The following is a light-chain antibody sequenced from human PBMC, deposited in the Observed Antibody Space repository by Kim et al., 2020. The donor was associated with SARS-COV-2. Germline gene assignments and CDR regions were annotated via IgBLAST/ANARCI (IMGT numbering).Light chain of an antibody. CDR2: YDS. Sequence: APGKTARSTWGGNNIGSKSVHWYQQKPGQAPVLVIYYDSDRPSGIPERFSGSNSGNTATLTISRVEAGDEADYYCQVWDNSSDHVVFGGGTQLTVL. CDR1: NIGSKS. V-gene: IGLV3-21*04. CDR3: QVWDNSSDHVV. J-gene: IGLJ2*01.